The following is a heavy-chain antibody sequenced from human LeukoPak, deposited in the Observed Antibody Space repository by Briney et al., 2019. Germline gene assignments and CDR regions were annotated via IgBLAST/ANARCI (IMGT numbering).Heavy chain of an antibody. Sequence: SVKVSCKASGGTFSSYAISWVRQAPGQGLEWMGGIIPIFGTANYAQKFQGRVTITADKSTSTAYMELSSLRSEDTAVYYCARRDYCSGGSCYPIWNAFDIWGQGTMVTVSS. CDR3: ARRDYCSGGSCYPIWNAFDI. V-gene: IGHV1-69*06. CDR2: IIPIFGTA. J-gene: IGHJ3*02. D-gene: IGHD2-15*01. CDR1: GGTFSSYA.